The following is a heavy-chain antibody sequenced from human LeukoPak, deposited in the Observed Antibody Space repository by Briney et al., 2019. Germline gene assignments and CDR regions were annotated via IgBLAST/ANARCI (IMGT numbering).Heavy chain of an antibody. CDR2: ISGSGGST. V-gene: IGHV3-23*01. CDR1: GFTFSSYA. Sequence: GGSLRLSCAASGFTFSSYAMSWVRQAPGKGLEWVSAISGSGGSTYYADSVKGRFTISRDNSKNTLYLQMNSLRAEDTAVYYCAKGRWRRGNLYYFDYWGQGTLVTVSS. CDR3: AKGRWRRGNLYYFDY. D-gene: IGHD1-26*01. J-gene: IGHJ4*02.